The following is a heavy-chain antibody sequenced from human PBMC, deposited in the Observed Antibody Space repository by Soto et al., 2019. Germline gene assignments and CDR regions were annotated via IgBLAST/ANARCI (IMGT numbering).Heavy chain of an antibody. V-gene: IGHV4-39*07. CDR1: GGSISSSSYY. D-gene: IGHD1-26*01. J-gene: IGHJ5*02. CDR2: IYYSGST. CDR3: AGVGWELSGWFDP. Sequence: SETLSLTCTVSGGSISSSSYYWGWIRQPPGKGLEWIGSIYYSGSTYYNPSLKSRVTISVDTSKNQFSLKLSSVTAADSAVYYCAGVGWELSGWFDPWGQGTLVTVSS.